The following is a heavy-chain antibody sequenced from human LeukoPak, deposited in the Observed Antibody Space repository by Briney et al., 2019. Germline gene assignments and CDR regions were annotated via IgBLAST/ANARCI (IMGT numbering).Heavy chain of an antibody. CDR3: AKGHFGAGHY. Sequence: GGSLRLSCAASGFTFGDYGMHWFRQPPGRGLQWVSLITGDGGATSYAGSVEGRFTISRDNSKNSLYLHMNSLTTEDTALYYCAKGHFGAGHYWGQGTLVTVS. V-gene: IGHV3-43*02. CDR1: GFTFGDYG. CDR2: ITGDGGAT. D-gene: IGHD3-3*01. J-gene: IGHJ4*02.